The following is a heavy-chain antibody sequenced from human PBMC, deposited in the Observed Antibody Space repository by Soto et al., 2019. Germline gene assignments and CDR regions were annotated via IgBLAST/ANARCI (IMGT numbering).Heavy chain of an antibody. D-gene: IGHD1-20*01. Sequence: PSETLSLTCTVSGGSIRSTTYYWGWIRQPPGKGLEWIGSIYYSGSTYYNASLKGRVNISLDMSNNQFSLKLSSVTAADTAVYYCATHNWNLDPWGQGTLVTVS. V-gene: IGHV4-39*01. CDR3: ATHNWNLDP. J-gene: IGHJ1*01. CDR1: GGSIRSTTYY. CDR2: IYYSGST.